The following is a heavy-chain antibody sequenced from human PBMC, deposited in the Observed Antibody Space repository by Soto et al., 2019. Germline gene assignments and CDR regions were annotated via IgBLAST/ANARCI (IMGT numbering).Heavy chain of an antibody. J-gene: IGHJ4*02. CDR3: AREGVATRYFDY. CDR1: GYTFTSYY. V-gene: IGHV1-46*01. CDR2: INPSGGST. Sequence: ASVKVSCKTSGYTFTSYYMHWVRQAPGQGLEWMGIINPSGGSTSYAQKFQGRVTMTRDTSTSTVYMELSSLRSEDTAVYYCAREGVATRYFDYWGQGTLVTVSS. D-gene: IGHD5-12*01.